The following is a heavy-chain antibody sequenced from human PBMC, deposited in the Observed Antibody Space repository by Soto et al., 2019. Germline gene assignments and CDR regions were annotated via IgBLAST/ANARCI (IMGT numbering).Heavy chain of an antibody. J-gene: IGHJ4*02. CDR3: ARGVYDFRSGHPKGLDY. V-gene: IGHV3-73*02. CDR1: GFTFSGSV. Sequence: EVQLVESGGGLVQPGGSLKLSCAASGFTFSGSVMHWVRQASGKGLDWVGRIISKANNYATAYAVSVKGRFTISRDDSRNTAYLQMNSLKTEDTAVYYCARGVYDFRSGHPKGLDYWGQGTVVTVSS. CDR2: IISKANNYAT. D-gene: IGHD3-3*01.